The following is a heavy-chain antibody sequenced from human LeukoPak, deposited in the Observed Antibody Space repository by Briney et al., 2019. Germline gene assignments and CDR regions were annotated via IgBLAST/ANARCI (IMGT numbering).Heavy chain of an antibody. Sequence: SETLSLTCTVSGXSISSTSDYWGWIRQPPGKGLEWIGSIYYSGSTYYNPSLKSRVIISVDTSKNQFSLKLSSVTAADTAVYYCARQEIVVVPAITISAFDIWGQGTMVTVSS. D-gene: IGHD2-2*01. CDR2: IYYSGST. V-gene: IGHV4-39*01. CDR3: ARQEIVVVPAITISAFDI. CDR1: GXSISSTSDY. J-gene: IGHJ3*02.